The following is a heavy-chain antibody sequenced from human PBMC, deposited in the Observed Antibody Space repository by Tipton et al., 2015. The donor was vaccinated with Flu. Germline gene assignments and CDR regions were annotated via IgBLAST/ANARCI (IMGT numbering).Heavy chain of an antibody. CDR1: GYTFTGYY. CDR3: AVSPKRPAGRIVVVPAAMEGGAGGFAP. D-gene: IGHD2-2*01. CDR2: INPNSGGT. V-gene: IGHV1-2*02. J-gene: IGHJ5*02. Sequence: QLVQSGAEVKKPGASVKVSCKASGYTFTGYYMHWVRQAPGQGLEWMGWINPNSGGTNYAQKFQGRVTMTRDTSISTAYMELSRRRSAARAVYYGAVSPKRPAGRIVVVPAAMEGGAGGFAPWGQGPLVTVSS.